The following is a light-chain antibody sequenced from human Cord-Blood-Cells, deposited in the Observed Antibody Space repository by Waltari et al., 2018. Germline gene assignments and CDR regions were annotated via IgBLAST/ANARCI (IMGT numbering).Light chain of an antibody. V-gene: IGLV3-21*04. CDR2: YDS. CDR1: TIGSKR. Sequence: SYVLTQPPSVSVAPGKTARITCGGKTIGSKRVNWYQQKPGQAPVRVIYYDSDRPSGIPERFSGANSGNTATLTISRVEAGDEADYYCQVWDSSSDHWVFGGGTKLTVL. CDR3: QVWDSSSDHWV. J-gene: IGLJ3*02.